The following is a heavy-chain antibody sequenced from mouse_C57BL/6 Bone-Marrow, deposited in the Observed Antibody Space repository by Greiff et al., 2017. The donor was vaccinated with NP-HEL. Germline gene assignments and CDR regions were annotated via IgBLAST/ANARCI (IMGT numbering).Heavy chain of an antibody. CDR2: IDPSDSYT. CDR1: GYTFTSYW. D-gene: IGHD3-1*01. V-gene: IGHV1-59*01. CDR3: ASPPPPGLRFDY. J-gene: IGHJ2*01. Sequence: QVQLQQPGAELVRPGTSVKLSCKASGYTFTSYWMHWVKQRPGQGLEWIGVIDPSDSYTNYNQKFKGKATLTVDTSSSTAYMQLSSLTSEDSAVYYCASPPPPGLRFDYWGQGTTLTVSS.